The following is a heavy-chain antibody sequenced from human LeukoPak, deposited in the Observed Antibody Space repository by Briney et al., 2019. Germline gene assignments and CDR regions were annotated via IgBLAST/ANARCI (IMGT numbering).Heavy chain of an antibody. CDR2: VNHGDST. Sequence: AETLSLTCAVYGDSFSGYYWTWIRQPPGKGLEWIGEVNHGDSTTYNPSLRSRVTISVDTSKNQFSLKLNSVTAADTAVYYCARRRMNWDYVWYFDLWGRGTLVTVSS. CDR3: ARRRMNWDYVWYFDL. CDR1: GDSFSGYY. V-gene: IGHV4-34*01. J-gene: IGHJ2*01. D-gene: IGHD1-7*01.